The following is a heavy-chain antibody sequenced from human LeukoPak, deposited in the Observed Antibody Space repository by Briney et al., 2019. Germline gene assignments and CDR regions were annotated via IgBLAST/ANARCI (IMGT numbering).Heavy chain of an antibody. CDR1: GFTFSNYS. J-gene: IGHJ4*02. CDR2: ISSSSSYI. CDR3: ARAGIDEYYFDY. Sequence: PGGSLRLSCAASGFTFSNYSMNWVRRAPGKGLEWVSSISSSSSYIYYADSVKGRFTVSRDNAKNSLYLQMNSLRAEDTAVYYCARAGIDEYYFDYWGQGTLVTVSS. D-gene: IGHD6-13*01. V-gene: IGHV3-21*01.